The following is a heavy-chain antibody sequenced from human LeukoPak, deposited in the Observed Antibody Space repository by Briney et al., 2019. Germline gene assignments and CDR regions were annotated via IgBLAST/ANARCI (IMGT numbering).Heavy chain of an antibody. V-gene: IGHV3-30-3*01. D-gene: IGHD6-13*01. Sequence: QPGRSLRLSCAAFGFTFSSYAMHWVRQAPGKGLEWVAVISYDGSNKYYADSVKGRFTISRDNSKNTLYLQMNSLRAEDTAVYYCVESSSDSSWPYWGQGTLVTVSS. CDR3: VESSSDSSWPY. CDR1: GFTFSSYA. J-gene: IGHJ4*02. CDR2: ISYDGSNK.